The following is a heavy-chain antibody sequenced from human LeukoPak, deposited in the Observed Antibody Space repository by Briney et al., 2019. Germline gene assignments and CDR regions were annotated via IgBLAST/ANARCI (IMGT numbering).Heavy chain of an antibody. J-gene: IGHJ5*02. CDR3: ARDTRYSSSWYNWFDP. CDR2: INHSGST. Sequence: PAETLSLTCTVSGGSISSYQWSWIRQPPGKGLEWIGEINHSGSTNYNPSLKSRVTISVDTSKNQFSLKLSSVTAADTAAYYCARDTRYSSSWYNWFDPWGQGTLVTVSS. D-gene: IGHD6-13*01. V-gene: IGHV4-34*01. CDR1: GGSISSYQ.